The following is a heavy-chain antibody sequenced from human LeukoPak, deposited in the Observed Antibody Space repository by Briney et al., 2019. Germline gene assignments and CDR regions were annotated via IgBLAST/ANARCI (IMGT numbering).Heavy chain of an antibody. J-gene: IGHJ4*02. Sequence: SVKVSCKASGGTFSSYAISWVRQAPGQGLEWMGGVIPIFGTANYAQKFQGRVTITTDESTSTAYMELSSLRSEDTAVYYCARSPTVTTFGGGYYFDYWGQGTLVTVSS. CDR3: ARSPTVTTFGGGYYFDY. CDR2: VIPIFGTA. V-gene: IGHV1-69*05. D-gene: IGHD4-17*01. CDR1: GGTFSSYA.